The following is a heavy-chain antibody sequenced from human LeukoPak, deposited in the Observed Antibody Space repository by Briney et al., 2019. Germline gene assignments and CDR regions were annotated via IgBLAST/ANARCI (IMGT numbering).Heavy chain of an antibody. Sequence: GASVEVSCKASGYTFTSNWMHWVRQAPGQGLEWMGIINPNGGSTNYAPKFQGRVIMTRDTSTSTVYMELSGLRSEDTAVYYCARGGTTMIVVSAFDIWGQGTMVTVSS. D-gene: IGHD3-22*01. CDR2: INPNGGST. J-gene: IGHJ3*02. CDR3: ARGGTTMIVVSAFDI. V-gene: IGHV1-46*01. CDR1: GYTFTSNW.